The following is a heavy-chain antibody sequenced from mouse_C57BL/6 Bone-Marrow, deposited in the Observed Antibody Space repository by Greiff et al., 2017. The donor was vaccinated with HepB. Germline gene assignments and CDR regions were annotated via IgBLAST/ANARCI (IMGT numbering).Heavy chain of an antibody. CDR1: GFSFNTYA. Sequence: EVQLVESGGGLVQPKGSLKLSCAASGFSFNTYAMNWVRQTPGKGLEWVARIRSKSNNYATYYADSVKDRFTISRDDSESMLYLQMNNLKTEDTDMYYCVRQLGYWYFDVWGTGTTVTVSS. D-gene: IGHD3-1*01. CDR2: IRSKSNNYAT. J-gene: IGHJ1*03. CDR3: VRQLGYWYFDV. V-gene: IGHV10-1*01.